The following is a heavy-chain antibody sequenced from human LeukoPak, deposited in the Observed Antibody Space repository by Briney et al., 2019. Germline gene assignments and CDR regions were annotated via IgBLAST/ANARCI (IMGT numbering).Heavy chain of an antibody. V-gene: IGHV3-23*01. D-gene: IGHD6-19*01. J-gene: IGHJ4*02. Sequence: GGSLRLSCKASGLTFSNNAMSWVRQAPGKGLEWVSFITLSGVSTFYADSVKGRFTIPRDNSKNTLYLQMNSLRAEDTAVYYCARDRKGAVAGYFDYWGQGTLVTVSS. CDR3: ARDRKGAVAGYFDY. CDR1: GLTFSNNA. CDR2: ITLSGVST.